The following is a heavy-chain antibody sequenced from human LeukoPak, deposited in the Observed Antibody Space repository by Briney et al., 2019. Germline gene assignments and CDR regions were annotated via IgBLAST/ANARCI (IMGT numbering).Heavy chain of an antibody. V-gene: IGHV3-48*01. CDR2: IRSSSSTT. Sequence: GGSLRLSCAVSGFTFSSYSMNWVRQAPGKGLEWVSYIRSSSSTTYYADSVKGRFTISRDDAKNSLYLQMNDLRAEDTAVYYCVRDYDSWGQGTLVSVSS. CDR1: GFTFSSYS. D-gene: IGHD3-16*01. CDR3: VRDYDS. J-gene: IGHJ5*02.